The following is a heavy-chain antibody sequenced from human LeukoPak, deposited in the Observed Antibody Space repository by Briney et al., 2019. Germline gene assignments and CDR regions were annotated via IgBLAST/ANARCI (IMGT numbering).Heavy chain of an antibody. CDR2: INPDGSIK. D-gene: IGHD3-3*01. J-gene: IGHJ4*02. CDR3: ASGFLQWLY. CDR1: GFIFGGYW. Sequence: RGSLRLSCAASGFIFGGYWMSWVRQAPGGRLEWVANINPDGSIKDYVDSIKGRFTISRDNATNSLYLQMNSLRAEDTAVYYCASGFLQWLYWGQGTLVTVSS. V-gene: IGHV3-7*01.